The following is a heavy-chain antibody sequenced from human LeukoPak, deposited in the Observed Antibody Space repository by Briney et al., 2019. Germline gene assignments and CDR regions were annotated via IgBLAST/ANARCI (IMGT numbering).Heavy chain of an antibody. CDR2: IKQDGSEK. D-gene: IGHD3-3*01. CDR1: GFTFSSYW. Sequence: QAGGSLRLSCAASGFTFSSYWMSWVRQAPGKGLEWVANIKQDGSEKYYVDSVKGRFTISRDNAKNSLYLQMNSLRAEDTAVYYCARDLVRHYDFWSGYYNYWGQGTLVTVSS. V-gene: IGHV3-7*01. CDR3: ARDLVRHYDFWSGYYNY. J-gene: IGHJ4*02.